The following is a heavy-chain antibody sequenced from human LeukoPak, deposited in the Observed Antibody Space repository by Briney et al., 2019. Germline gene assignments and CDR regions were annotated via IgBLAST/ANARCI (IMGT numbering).Heavy chain of an antibody. CDR2: IYYSGST. CDR1: GGSISSHY. Sequence: PSETLSLTCTVSGGSISSHYWSWIRQPPGKGLEWIGYIYYSGSTIYNPSLKSRVTISVDTSKNQFSLKLSSVTAADTAVYYCARYGDYVFDLWGQGTLVTVSS. D-gene: IGHD4-17*01. J-gene: IGHJ4*02. V-gene: IGHV4-59*11. CDR3: ARYGDYVFDL.